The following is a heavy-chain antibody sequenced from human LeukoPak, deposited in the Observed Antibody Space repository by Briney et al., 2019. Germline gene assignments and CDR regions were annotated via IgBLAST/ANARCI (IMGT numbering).Heavy chain of an antibody. J-gene: IGHJ3*02. D-gene: IGHD2-21*02. CDR3: AKEVWTYCGGDCIDAFDI. CDR2: IYSGGST. CDR1: GFTVSSNY. Sequence: PGGSLRPSCAASGFTVSSNYMSWVRQAPGKGLEWVSVIYSGGSTYYADSVKGRFTISRDNSKNTLYLQMNSLRAEDTAVYYCAKEVWTYCGGDCIDAFDIWGQGTMVTVSS. V-gene: IGHV3-66*01.